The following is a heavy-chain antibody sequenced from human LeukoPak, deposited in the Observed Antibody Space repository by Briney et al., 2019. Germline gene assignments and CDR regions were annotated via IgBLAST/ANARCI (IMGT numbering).Heavy chain of an antibody. Sequence: PGGSLRLSCAASGFTFSNYAMSWVRQAPGKRLEWVSAISGSGANTHYADSVKGRFTISRDNSKNTVYLQMNSLRAEDTAVYYCAKDRRGGGLIFGVVIGFDYWGQGILVTVST. CDR2: ISGSGANT. J-gene: IGHJ4*02. CDR3: AKDRRGGGLIFGVVIGFDY. D-gene: IGHD3-3*01. CDR1: GFTFSNYA. V-gene: IGHV3-23*01.